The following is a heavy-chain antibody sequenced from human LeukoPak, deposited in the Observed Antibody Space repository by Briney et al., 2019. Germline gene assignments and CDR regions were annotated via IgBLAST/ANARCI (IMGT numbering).Heavy chain of an antibody. J-gene: IGHJ5*02. Sequence: ASVKVSCKVSGYTLTDLSMHWVRQAPGKGLEWMGRFDPEDGETIYAQKFQGRVTMTEDTSTDTAYMELTNLRSEDTAVYYCARSRPNYDFDPWGQGTLVTVSS. V-gene: IGHV1-24*01. D-gene: IGHD3-3*01. CDR3: ARSRPNYDFDP. CDR2: FDPEDGET. CDR1: GYTLTDLS.